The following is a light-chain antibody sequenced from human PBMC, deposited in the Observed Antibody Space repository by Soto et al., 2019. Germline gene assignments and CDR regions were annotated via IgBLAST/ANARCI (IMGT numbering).Light chain of an antibody. V-gene: IGLV1-51*02. J-gene: IGLJ2*01. Sequence: AVVTQPPSVSAAPGQKVTISCSGSSSNIGTNYVSWYQQLPGTAPKLLIYENRKRPSGIPDRFSGSKSGTSATLGITGLLTGDEADYYCGTWDSSLSAGVFGGGTKLTVL. CDR1: SSNIGTNY. CDR3: GTWDSSLSAGV. CDR2: ENR.